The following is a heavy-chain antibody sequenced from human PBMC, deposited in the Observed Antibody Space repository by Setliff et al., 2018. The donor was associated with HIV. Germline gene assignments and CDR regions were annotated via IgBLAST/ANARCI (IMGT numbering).Heavy chain of an antibody. J-gene: IGHJ6*03. D-gene: IGHD3-22*01. V-gene: IGHV1-8*02. CDR1: GYTFSSYD. Sequence: ASVKVSCKASGYTFSSYDINWVRQATGQGHEWMGWMNPNSGNTGYAQKFQGRVTMTRDTSISTAYMELNNLKFEDTAVYYCARARRDSYDRGRRNHYYIDVWGKGTTVTVSS. CDR2: MNPNSGNT. CDR3: ARARRDSYDRGRRNHYYIDV.